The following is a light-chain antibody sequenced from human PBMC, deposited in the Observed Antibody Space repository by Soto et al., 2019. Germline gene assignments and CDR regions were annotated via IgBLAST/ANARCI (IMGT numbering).Light chain of an antibody. J-gene: IGKJ1*01. V-gene: IGKV3-15*01. CDR1: QSVNNN. CDR3: QQYNNWPQT. CDR2: GAS. Sequence: IVMTQSPATLSVSPGERATLSCRASQSVNNNLAWYQQKPGQAPGLLIYGASTRVTGIPARLSGSGSGTEFTRTISSLQSEDFAVYYCQQYNNWPQTFGQGTKVEIK.